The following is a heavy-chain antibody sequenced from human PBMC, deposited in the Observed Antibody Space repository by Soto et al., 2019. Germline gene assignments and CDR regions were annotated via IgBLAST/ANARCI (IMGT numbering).Heavy chain of an antibody. CDR3: GRGVKYDILTGYSYYYYYGMDV. J-gene: IGHJ6*02. D-gene: IGHD3-9*01. CDR2: ISAYNGNT. V-gene: IGHV1-18*01. Sequence: ASVKVSCKASGYTFTSYGISWVRQAPGQGLEWMGWISAYNGNTNYAQKLQGRVTMTTDTSTSTAYMELRSLRSDDTAVYYCGRGVKYDILTGYSYYYYYGMDVWGQGTTVTVSS. CDR1: GYTFTSYG.